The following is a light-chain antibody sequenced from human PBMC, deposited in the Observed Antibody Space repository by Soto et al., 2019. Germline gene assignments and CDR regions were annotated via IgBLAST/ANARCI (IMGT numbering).Light chain of an antibody. CDR2: GAS. CDR1: QSVPGND. V-gene: IGKV3-20*01. CDR3: HEYNSPPWT. Sequence: EIVLTQSPGTLSLSPGERATLSCRASQSVPGNDLAWFQQKPGQAPRHLIYGASSRSTAIPDRFSGSGSGTDFTLAISRLEPEDCAVYYCHEYNSPPWTLGQGTRVESK. J-gene: IGKJ1*01.